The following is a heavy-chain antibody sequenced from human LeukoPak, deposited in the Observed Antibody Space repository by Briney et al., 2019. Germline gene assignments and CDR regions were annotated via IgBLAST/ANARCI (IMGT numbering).Heavy chain of an antibody. Sequence: PSETLSLTCTVSGYYIDNGYYWGWIRQPPGKGLVWIGSLYHTGSTYYTPSLKSRVTISVDTSKNQFSLKLTSVTAADTAVYYCARVETEGSSWYGVHYFDYWGQGTQVTVSS. V-gene: IGHV4-38-2*02. J-gene: IGHJ4*02. D-gene: IGHD6-13*01. CDR1: GYYIDNGYY. CDR2: LYHTGST. CDR3: ARVETEGSSWYGVHYFDY.